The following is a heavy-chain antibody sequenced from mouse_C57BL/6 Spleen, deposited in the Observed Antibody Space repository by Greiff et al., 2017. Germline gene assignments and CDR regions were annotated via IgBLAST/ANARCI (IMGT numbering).Heavy chain of an antibody. D-gene: IGHD1-1*01. Sequence: QVHVKQPGAELVKPGASVKMSCKASGYTFTSYWITWVKQRPGQGLEWIGDLYPGSGSTNYNEKFKSKATLTVDTSSSTAYLQLSSLTSEDSAVYYCSRGRVITTVVPYFDYWGQGTTLTVSS. CDR2: LYPGSGST. J-gene: IGHJ2*01. V-gene: IGHV1-55*01. CDR1: GYTFTSYW. CDR3: SRGRVITTVVPYFDY.